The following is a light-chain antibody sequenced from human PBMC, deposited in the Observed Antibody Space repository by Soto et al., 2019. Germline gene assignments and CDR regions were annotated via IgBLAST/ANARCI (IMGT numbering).Light chain of an antibody. V-gene: IGLV2-14*01. CDR2: DVS. CDR3: SSYTGHVV. J-gene: IGLJ2*01. Sequence: QSALTQPASVSGSPGQSITISCTGTSSDVGGYNYVSWYQQHPGKAPKLMIYDVSARPSGVSNRFSGSKSGNTASLTISGLQAEEEADYYCSSYTGHVVFGGGTKLTVL. CDR1: SSDVGGYNY.